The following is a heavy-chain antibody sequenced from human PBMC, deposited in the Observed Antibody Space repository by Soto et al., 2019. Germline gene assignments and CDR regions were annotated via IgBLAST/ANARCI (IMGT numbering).Heavy chain of an antibody. CDR3: ARGKEMATTLDYYYYGMDV. CDR1: GGTFSSYA. D-gene: IGHD1-1*01. J-gene: IGHJ6*02. CDR2: IIPIFGTA. V-gene: IGHV1-69*12. Sequence: QVQLVQSGAEVKKPGSSVKVSCKASGGTFSSYAISWVRQAPGQGLEWMGGIIPIFGTANYAQKFQGRVTITADESTSTAYMELSSLRSEDTAVYYCARGKEMATTLDYYYYGMDVWGQGTTVTVSS.